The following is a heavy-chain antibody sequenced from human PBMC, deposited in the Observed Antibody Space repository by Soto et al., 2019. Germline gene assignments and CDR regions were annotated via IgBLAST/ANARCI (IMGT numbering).Heavy chain of an antibody. CDR3: AKSSATGTSNGMDV. CDR1: GFTLDTYI. CDR2: LTGSSGST. V-gene: IGHV3-23*01. J-gene: IGHJ6*02. D-gene: IGHD7-27*01. Sequence: EVQLLESGGGLVQPGGSLRLSCAASGFTLDTYIMYWVRQAPGKGLEWVSALTGSSGSTYYADSVRGRLTTSRDTSKSTLFLQMHSLRAEDTAVYYWAKSSATGTSNGMDVWGQGTPVTVSS.